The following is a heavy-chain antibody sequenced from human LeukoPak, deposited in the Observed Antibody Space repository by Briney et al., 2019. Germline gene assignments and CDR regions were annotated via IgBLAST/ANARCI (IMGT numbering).Heavy chain of an antibody. CDR1: GGSISSGSYY. Sequence: PSETLSLTCTVSGGSISSGSYYWSWSRQPAGKGLEWIGRIYTSGSTNYNPSLKSRVTISVDTSKNQFSLKLSSVTAADTAVYYCARTDTISGGVYFDYWGQGTLVTVSS. CDR2: IYTSGST. J-gene: IGHJ4*02. CDR3: ARTDTISGGVYFDY. V-gene: IGHV4-61*02. D-gene: IGHD3-3*01.